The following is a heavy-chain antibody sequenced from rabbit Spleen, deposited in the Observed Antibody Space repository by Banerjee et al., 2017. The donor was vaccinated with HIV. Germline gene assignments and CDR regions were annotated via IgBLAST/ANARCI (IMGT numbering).Heavy chain of an antibody. CDR2: INIVTGKD. CDR1: GVSFSDKDV. V-gene: IGHV1S45*01. D-gene: IGHD1-1*01. CDR3: ARDLVGVIGWNFNL. Sequence: EQLEESGGGLVKPEGSLTLTCKASGVSFSDKDVMCWGRQAPGKGLEWIGCINIVTGKDGFATWAKGRFIMSLTSSTTVAVQMTSLSGADKATFFCARDLVGVIGWNFNLWGPGTLVTVS. J-gene: IGHJ4*01.